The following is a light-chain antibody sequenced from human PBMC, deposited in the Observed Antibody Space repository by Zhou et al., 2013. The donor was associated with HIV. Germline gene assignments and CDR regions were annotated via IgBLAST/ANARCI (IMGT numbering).Light chain of an antibody. V-gene: IGKV1-9*01. CDR1: QDIRGY. J-gene: IGKJ5*01. Sequence: DIQLTQSPSSVSASIGVRVTISCRASQDIRGYVAWYQQKPGTAPKLLIYNGYTLHTGVPPRFSAAATGTNNTLTIRDLQADDLGSDFCLQLYSYPITFGQGTRLEIK. CDR2: NGY. CDR3: LQLYSYPIT.